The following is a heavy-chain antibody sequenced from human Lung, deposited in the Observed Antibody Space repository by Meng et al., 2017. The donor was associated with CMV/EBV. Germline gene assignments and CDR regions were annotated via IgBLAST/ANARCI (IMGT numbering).Heavy chain of an antibody. J-gene: IGHJ1*01. CDR3: LRRSGGSV. Sequence: QVQLRESDPALVNPSETLSLTCAVSGDSITNHNWWAWVRQPPGKGLEWIGEIPHRGSSAYNPSLKSRVSMSIDKPKNQFSLKLTSVTAADTAVYHCLRRSGGSVWGQGTLVTVSS. CDR2: IPHRGSS. CDR1: GDSITNHNW. D-gene: IGHD3-10*01. V-gene: IGHV4-4*02.